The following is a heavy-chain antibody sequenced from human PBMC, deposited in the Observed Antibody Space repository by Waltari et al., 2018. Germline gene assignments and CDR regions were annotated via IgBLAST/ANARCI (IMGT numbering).Heavy chain of an antibody. CDR2: SYHYGSS. V-gene: IGHV4-38-2*01. CDR1: RYSISSGYY. D-gene: IGHD3-16*01. CDR3: ARDGRGYGPLGWFDP. Sequence: QMHLQESGPGLVKPSDSLSLTRAVSRYSISSGYYWVWIRSPPGKGLEWIGSSYHYGSSAPNPSLTSVVTISVDTYKTQCSLKLSFVTAAATAVYDWARDGRGYGPLGWFDPWGQGTMVTVSS. J-gene: IGHJ5*02.